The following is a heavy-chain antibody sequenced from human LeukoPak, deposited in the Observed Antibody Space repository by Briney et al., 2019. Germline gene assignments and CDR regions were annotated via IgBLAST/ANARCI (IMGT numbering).Heavy chain of an antibody. J-gene: IGHJ6*04. CDR3: ARTHCSDDSCLSPYYYYVLDV. Sequence: QAGRSLRLSCAASGFTFRTYGMHWVRQAPGKGLGWVSFIRIDELDRYYAYSVKGRFFISRDNSRSTLYLQMNSLRAEDTAVYYCARTHCSDDSCLSPYYYYVLDVWGKGTTVTVSS. CDR1: GFTFRTYG. D-gene: IGHD2-15*01. V-gene: IGHV3-33*01. CDR2: IRIDELDR.